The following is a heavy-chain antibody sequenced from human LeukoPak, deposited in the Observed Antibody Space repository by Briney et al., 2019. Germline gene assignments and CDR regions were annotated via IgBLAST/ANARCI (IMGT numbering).Heavy chain of an antibody. CDR2: FHNSGTS. Sequence: SETLSLTCTVSDDSISDYYRGWIRQPPGKGLEWIGYFHNSGTSTYNPSLKSRVTISADTFKNQFSLKLNSLTTADTAVYYCTRGAGWLIDYWGQGILVTVSS. D-gene: IGHD3-16*01. V-gene: IGHV4-59*01. J-gene: IGHJ4*02. CDR1: DDSISDYY. CDR3: TRGAGWLIDY.